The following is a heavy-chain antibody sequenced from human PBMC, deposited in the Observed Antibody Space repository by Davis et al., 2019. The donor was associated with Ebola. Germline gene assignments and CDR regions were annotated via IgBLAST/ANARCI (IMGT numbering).Heavy chain of an antibody. V-gene: IGHV3-33*08. CDR1: GFTFSSYG. CDR2: IWYDGSNK. J-gene: IGHJ4*02. Sequence: GGSLRLSCAASGFTFSSYGMHWVRQAPGKGLEWVAVIWYDGSNKYYADSVKGRFTISRDNSKNTLYLQMNSLRAEDTAVYYCASNSGSLRVFDYWGQGTLVTVSS. CDR3: ASNSGSLRVFDY. D-gene: IGHD1-26*01.